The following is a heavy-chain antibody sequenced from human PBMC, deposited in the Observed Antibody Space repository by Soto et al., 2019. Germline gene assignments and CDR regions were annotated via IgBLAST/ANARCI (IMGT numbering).Heavy chain of an antibody. J-gene: IGHJ4*02. CDR2: ISGSGGST. CDR1: GFTFSSYA. Sequence: EVQLLESGGGLVQPGGSLRLSCAASGFTFSSYAMSWVRQAPGKGLEWVSAISGSGGSTYYADSVKGRFTISRDTSKNTLYLQMNSLRAEDTAVYYCAKDLDYYDSSGYPSRDYWGQGTLVTVSS. D-gene: IGHD3-22*01. V-gene: IGHV3-23*01. CDR3: AKDLDYYDSSGYPSRDY.